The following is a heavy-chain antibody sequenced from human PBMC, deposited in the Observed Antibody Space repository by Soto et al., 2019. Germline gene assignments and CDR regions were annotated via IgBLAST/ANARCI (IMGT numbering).Heavy chain of an antibody. V-gene: IGHV3-21*01. Sequence: EVQLVESGGGLVKPGGSLRLSCAASGFTFSTYSMNWVRQAPGKGLEWVSSISSGSSYIYYADSVKGRFTISRDNAKNSLYLQMNSLRAEDTAVYYCARARLSYPYDAFDIWGQGTMVTVSS. D-gene: IGHD1-26*01. CDR1: GFTFSTYS. CDR2: ISSGSSYI. CDR3: ARARLSYPYDAFDI. J-gene: IGHJ3*02.